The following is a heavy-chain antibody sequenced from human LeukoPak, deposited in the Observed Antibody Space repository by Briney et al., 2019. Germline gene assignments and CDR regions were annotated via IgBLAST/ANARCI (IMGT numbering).Heavy chain of an antibody. V-gene: IGHV3-15*01. CDR1: GFTFSNAW. CDR3: ITFSMIVVVITD. D-gene: IGHD3-22*01. J-gene: IGHJ4*02. CDR2: IKSKTDGGTT. Sequence: GGSLRLSCAASGFTFSNAWMSWVRQAPGKGLEWVGRIKSKTDGGTTDYAAPGKGRFTISRDASKNTLYLQMNSLKTEDTAVYYCITFSMIVVVITDWGQGTLVTVSS.